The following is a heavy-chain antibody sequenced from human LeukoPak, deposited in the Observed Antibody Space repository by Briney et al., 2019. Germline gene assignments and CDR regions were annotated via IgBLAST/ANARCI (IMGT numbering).Heavy chain of an antibody. CDR1: GFTFSSYS. Sequence: GGSLRLSCAASGFTFSSYSMNWVRQAPGKGLEWVSSISSSSSYIYYADSVKGRFTISRDNAKNSLYLQMNSLRVEDTAVYYCARARAGIQAGFDYWGQGTLATVSS. V-gene: IGHV3-21*01. CDR3: ARARAGIQAGFDY. D-gene: IGHD1-1*01. J-gene: IGHJ4*02. CDR2: ISSSSSYI.